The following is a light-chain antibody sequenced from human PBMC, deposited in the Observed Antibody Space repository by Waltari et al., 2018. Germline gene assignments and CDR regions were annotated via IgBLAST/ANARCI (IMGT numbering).Light chain of an antibody. V-gene: IGLV2-14*01. CDR2: DVN. CDR3: SSYTSTTTYVV. J-gene: IGLJ2*01. CDR1: SSDVGTYGY. Sequence: QSALTQPASVSGSPGQSITISCTGTSSDVGTYGYVPWYQQDPGKAPKLVIYDVNNRPSGISNRFSGSTSGDTASLTISGLQTEDEGYYYCSSYTSTTTYVVFGGGTKLTVL.